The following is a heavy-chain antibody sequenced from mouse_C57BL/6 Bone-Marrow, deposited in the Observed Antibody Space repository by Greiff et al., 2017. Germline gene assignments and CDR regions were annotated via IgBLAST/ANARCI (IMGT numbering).Heavy chain of an antibody. CDR1: GYTFTSYG. V-gene: IGHV1-58*01. CDR3: ARSYSYYYGSSFWYFDV. Sequence: VQLQQSGAELVRPGSSVKMSCKTSGYTFTSYGINWVKQRPGQGLEWIGYIYIGNGYTEYNEKFKGKATLTSDTSSSTAYMQLSSLTSEDSAIYFCARSYSYYYGSSFWYFDVWGTGTTVTVSS. CDR2: IYIGNGYT. D-gene: IGHD1-1*01. J-gene: IGHJ1*03.